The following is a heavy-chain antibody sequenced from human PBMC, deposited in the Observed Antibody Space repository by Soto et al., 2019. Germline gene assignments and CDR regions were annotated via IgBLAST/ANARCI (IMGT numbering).Heavy chain of an antibody. J-gene: IGHJ3*02. CDR2: FDPEDGET. Sequence: GASVKVSCKVSGYTLTELSMHWVRQAPGKGLEWMGGFDPEDGETIYAQKFQGRVTMTEDTSTDTAYMELSSLRSEDTAVYYCATVGPYDSSGYYAYDAFDIWGQGTMVTVSS. V-gene: IGHV1-24*01. D-gene: IGHD3-22*01. CDR3: ATVGPYDSSGYYAYDAFDI. CDR1: GYTLTELS.